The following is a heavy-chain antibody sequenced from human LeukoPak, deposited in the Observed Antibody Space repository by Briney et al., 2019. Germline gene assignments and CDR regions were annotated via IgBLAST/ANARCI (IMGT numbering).Heavy chain of an antibody. CDR2: IYYSGST. CDR1: GGSISSYY. CDR3: ARLNGWFGELWPLNYYYYYMDV. Sequence: SETLSLTCTVSGGSISSYYWSWIRQPPGKGLEWIGYIYYSGSTNYNPSLKSRVTISVDTSKNQFSLKLSSVTAADTAVYYCARLNGWFGELWPLNYYYYYMDVWGKGTTVTVSS. D-gene: IGHD3-10*01. V-gene: IGHV4-59*08. J-gene: IGHJ6*03.